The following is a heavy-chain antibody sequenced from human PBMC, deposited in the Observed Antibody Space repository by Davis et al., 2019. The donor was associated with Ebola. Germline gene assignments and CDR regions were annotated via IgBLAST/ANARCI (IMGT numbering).Heavy chain of an antibody. CDR1: GGSITSFRNY. CDR3: TRAYGEGSGTFDP. V-gene: IGHV4-39*01. Sequence: GSLRLSCTVSGGSITSFRNYWAWIRQPPGKGLEWIGSLFYDGSTYYNASLESRVTISVDTSENQFSLKLSSVTAADTAVYYCTRAYGEGSGTFDPWGQGTLVTVSS. J-gene: IGHJ5*02. CDR2: LFYDGST. D-gene: IGHD4-17*01.